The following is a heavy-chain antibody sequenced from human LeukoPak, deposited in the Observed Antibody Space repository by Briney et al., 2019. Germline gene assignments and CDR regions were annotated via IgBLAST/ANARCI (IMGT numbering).Heavy chain of an antibody. CDR2: INPNSGGT. J-gene: IGHJ4*02. CDR3: HYDSSGYLQPYYFDY. Sequence: ASVKVSCKASGYTFTGYYMHWVRQAPGQGLEWMGWINPNSGGTNYAQKFQGRVTITADESTSTAYMELSSLRSEDTAVYYCHYDSSGYLQPYYFDYWGQGTLVTVSS. D-gene: IGHD3-22*01. V-gene: IGHV1-2*02. CDR1: GYTFTGYY.